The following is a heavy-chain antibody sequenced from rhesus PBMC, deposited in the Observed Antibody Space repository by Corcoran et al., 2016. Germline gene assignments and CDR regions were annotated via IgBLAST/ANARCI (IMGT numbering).Heavy chain of an antibody. Sequence: QVQLQESGPGLVKPSETLSLTCAVSGYSISSGSNWGWIRQPPGKGLEYIGYISGSSGSTYYNPSLKSRVTISKDTSKNQFSLKLSSVTAADTAVYYCARRGSYSGIDDWGQGVLVTVSS. D-gene: IGHD3-16*01. V-gene: IGHV4-99*01. CDR1: GYSISSGSN. CDR2: ISGSSGST. J-gene: IGHJ4*01. CDR3: ARRGSYSGIDD.